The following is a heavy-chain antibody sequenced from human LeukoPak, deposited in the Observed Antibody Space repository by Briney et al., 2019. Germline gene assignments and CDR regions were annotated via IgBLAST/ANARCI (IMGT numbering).Heavy chain of an antibody. CDR2: IKQDGSEK. CDR3: ARRRSGSCY. J-gene: IGHJ4*02. Sequence: GGSLRLSCAASGFTFSIYWMSWVRQAPGKGLEWVANIKQDGSEKYYVDSVKGRFTISRDNAKNSLYLQMNSLRAEDTAVYYCARRRSGSCYWGQGTLVTVSS. V-gene: IGHV3-7*01. CDR1: GFTFSIYW. D-gene: IGHD1-26*01.